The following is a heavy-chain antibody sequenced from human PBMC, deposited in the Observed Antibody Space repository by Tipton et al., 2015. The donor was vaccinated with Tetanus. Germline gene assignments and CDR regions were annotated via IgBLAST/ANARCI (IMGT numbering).Heavy chain of an antibody. CDR3: ARHLYGYWFDP. Sequence: TLSLTCSVSGASITSYYWNWIRQVPGKGLEGIASIYFKGDTYYSPSLKSRLTIDVDTSHNLFSLKLTSVTAADTAIYYCARHLYGYWFDPWGQGALVTVSS. V-gene: IGHV4-59*04. CDR2: IYFKGDT. CDR1: GASITSYY. J-gene: IGHJ5*02. D-gene: IGHD2/OR15-2a*01.